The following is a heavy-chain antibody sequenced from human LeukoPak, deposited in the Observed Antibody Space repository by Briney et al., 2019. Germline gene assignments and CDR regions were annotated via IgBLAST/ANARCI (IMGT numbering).Heavy chain of an antibody. CDR1: GYTFTSYY. Sequence: ASVKVSCKASGYTFTSYYMHWVRQAPGQGLEWMGIINPSGGSTSYAQKFQGRVTMTRDTSTSTVYMELSSLRSEDTAVYYCARGRSPGTSMEYYYYMDVWGKGTTVTVPS. CDR2: INPSGGST. CDR3: ARGRSPGTSMEYYYYMDV. D-gene: IGHD1-1*01. J-gene: IGHJ6*03. V-gene: IGHV1-46*01.